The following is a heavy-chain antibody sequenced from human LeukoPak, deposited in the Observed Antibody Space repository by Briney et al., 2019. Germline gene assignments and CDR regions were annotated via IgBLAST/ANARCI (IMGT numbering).Heavy chain of an antibody. CDR1: GYSIKNGYY. V-gene: IGHV4-34*01. CDR3: ARSYYDFWSGYYTLYFDY. CDR2: INHSGST. Sequence: SETLSLTCAVSGYSIKNGYYWAWIRQPPGKGLEWIGEINHSGSTNYNPSLKSRVTISVDTSKNQFSLKLSSVTAADTAVYYCARSYYDFWSGYYTLYFDYWGQGTLVTVSS. D-gene: IGHD3-3*01. J-gene: IGHJ4*02.